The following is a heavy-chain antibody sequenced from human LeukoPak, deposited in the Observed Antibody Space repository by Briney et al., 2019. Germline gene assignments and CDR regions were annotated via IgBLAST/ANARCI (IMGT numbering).Heavy chain of an antibody. V-gene: IGHV3-30*09. CDR3: VRVSGFCTNGVCPSFDP. CDR2: VSCDGTDT. J-gene: IGHJ5*02. CDR1: GFTFTNYA. Sequence: QAGGSLRLSCAASGFTFTNYAMNWVRQAPGKGLEWVATVSCDGTDTSYADSVKGRFAIFRDNSRNTLYLQMNSLRTEDTAVYYSVRVSGFCTNGVCPSFDPWGQGTLVTVSS. D-gene: IGHD2-8*01.